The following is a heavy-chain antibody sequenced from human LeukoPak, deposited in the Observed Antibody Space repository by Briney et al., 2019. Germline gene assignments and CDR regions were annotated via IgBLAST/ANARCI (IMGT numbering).Heavy chain of an antibody. CDR1: GDSITGYY. V-gene: IGHV4-39*01. J-gene: IGHJ4*02. D-gene: IGHD4/OR15-4a*01. Sequence: KTSETLSLTCSVSGDSITGYYWGGIRQPPGKGLEWIGNIYYTGNTYYNSSLKSRVTISLDTSKNQFSLTVISMTAADTAVYYCARRASQQEVFDYWGQGTLVTVSS. CDR3: ARRASQQEVFDY. CDR2: IYYTGNT.